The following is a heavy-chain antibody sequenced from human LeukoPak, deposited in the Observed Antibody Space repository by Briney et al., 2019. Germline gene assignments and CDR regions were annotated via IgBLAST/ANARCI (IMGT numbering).Heavy chain of an antibody. V-gene: IGHV3-48*01. CDR3: ARVIVGVTGGDY. CDR1: GFTVSSDY. CDR2: ISRSSYAI. D-gene: IGHD6-19*01. J-gene: IGHJ4*02. Sequence: GGSLRLSCAASGFTVSSDYMSWVRQAPGKGLESISEISRSSYAIHYADSVEGRFTTSRDSAQNSLYLKMNSMRADDTAVYYCARVIVGVTGGDYWGQGTLVTVSP.